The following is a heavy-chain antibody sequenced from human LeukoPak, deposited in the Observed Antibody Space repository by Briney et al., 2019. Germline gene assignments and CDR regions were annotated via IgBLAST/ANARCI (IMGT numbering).Heavy chain of an antibody. D-gene: IGHD3-22*01. Sequence: GGSLRLSCTGFGFTFRDYAVSWVRQAPGKGLECIGFIRSKVYGGTTEYAASVKGRFTISRDDSKSIAYLQMNSLKTEDTAVYYCTRDPYYFDSSGYYHHAFAIWGQGTMVAVSS. V-gene: IGHV3-49*04. CDR3: TRDPYYFDSSGYYHHAFAI. CDR2: IRSKVYGGTT. CDR1: GFTFRDYA. J-gene: IGHJ3*02.